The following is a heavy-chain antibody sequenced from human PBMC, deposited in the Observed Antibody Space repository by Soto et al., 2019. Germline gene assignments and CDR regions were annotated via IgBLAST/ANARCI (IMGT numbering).Heavy chain of an antibody. CDR3: AREPAYGDQQGGYGMDV. Sequence: QVQLQESGPGLVKPSQTLSLTCTVSGGSISSGGYYWSWIRQHPGKGPEWIGYIYYSGSTYYNPSLKSRVTISVDTSKNQLSLKLSSVTAADTAVYYCAREPAYGDQQGGYGMDVWGQGTTVPVSS. J-gene: IGHJ6*02. D-gene: IGHD4-17*01. V-gene: IGHV4-31*03. CDR2: IYYSGST. CDR1: GGSISSGGYY.